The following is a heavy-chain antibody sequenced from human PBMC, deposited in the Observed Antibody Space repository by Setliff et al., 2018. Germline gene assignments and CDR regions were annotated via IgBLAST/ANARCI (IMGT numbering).Heavy chain of an antibody. CDR1: GGAFSNYG. J-gene: IGHJ4*02. CDR2: IIPILETT. Sequence: ASVKVSCKVSGGAFSNYGLSWVRQAPGQGLVWMGRIIPILETTNYAQNFQGRVSITADESTRTAYMELSSLTFDDTAVYYCARWNGSGYFYYWGQGTWVTVSS. D-gene: IGHD3-3*01. CDR3: ARWNGSGYFYY. V-gene: IGHV1-69*11.